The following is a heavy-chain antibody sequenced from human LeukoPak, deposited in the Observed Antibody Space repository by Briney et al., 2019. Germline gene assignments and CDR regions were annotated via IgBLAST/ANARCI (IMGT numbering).Heavy chain of an antibody. D-gene: IGHD3-22*01. CDR1: GGTFSSYA. CDR3: AITTYYYDSSGGDY. Sequence: SVKVSCKASGGTFSSYAISWVRQAPGQGLEWMGGIIPIFGTANYAQKFQGRVTITADKSTSTAYMELRSLGSDDTAVYYCAITTYYYDSSGGDYWGQGTLVTVSS. V-gene: IGHV1-69*06. J-gene: IGHJ4*02. CDR2: IIPIFGTA.